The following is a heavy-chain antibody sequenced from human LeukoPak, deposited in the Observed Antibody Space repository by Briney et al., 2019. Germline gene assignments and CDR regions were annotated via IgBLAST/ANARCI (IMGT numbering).Heavy chain of an antibody. CDR3: ARFWIAAPVESSHDY. Sequence: ASVKVSCKASGYTFTSYDFSWVRQAPGQGLEWMGWISAYNGNTNYAQKLQGRVTMTTDTSTSTAYMELRSLRSDDTAVYYCARFWIAAPVESSHDYWGQGTLVTVSS. D-gene: IGHD6-13*01. CDR2: ISAYNGNT. J-gene: IGHJ4*02. CDR1: GYTFTSYD. V-gene: IGHV1-18*01.